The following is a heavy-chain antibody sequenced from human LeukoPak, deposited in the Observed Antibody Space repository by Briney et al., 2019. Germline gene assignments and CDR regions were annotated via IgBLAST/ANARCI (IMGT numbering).Heavy chain of an antibody. CDR1: GFLLHDLG. CDR2: INWNGFST. V-gene: IGHV3-20*01. CDR3: VRYYRSDYCGWIEY. J-gene: IGHJ4*02. Sequence: PGGSQTLFCGVWGFLLHDLGTGGPRQVPGKGLQWVSGINWNGFSTAYADSVRGLFTISRDNANNSLSLQIHSLRDEQTADDSGVRYYRSDYCGWIEYWGRGALVTVSS. D-gene: IGHD3-22*01.